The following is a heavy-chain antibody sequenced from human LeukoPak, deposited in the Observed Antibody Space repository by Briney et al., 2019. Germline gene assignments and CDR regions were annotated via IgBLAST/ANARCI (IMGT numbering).Heavy chain of an antibody. CDR2: IYPGDSDT. V-gene: IGHV5-51*01. CDR1: GYSFATYW. J-gene: IGHJ6*02. Sequence: GESLKISCKGSGYSFATYWIGWVRQMPGKGLELMGIIYPGDSDTRYSPSFQGQITISADKSTSTAYLQWSSLKVSDTATYYCARSLPANMLRGYGMDVWGQGTTVTVSS. CDR3: ARSLPANMLRGYGMDV. D-gene: IGHD3-10*01.